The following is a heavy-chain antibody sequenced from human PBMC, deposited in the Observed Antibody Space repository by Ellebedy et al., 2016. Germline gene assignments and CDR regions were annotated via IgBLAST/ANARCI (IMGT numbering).Heavy chain of an antibody. CDR3: ASGIAVAGSFDY. CDR1: GDSVSSNSAA. Sequence: SQTLSLTXAISGDSVSSNSAAWNWIRQSPSRGLEWLGRTYYRSKWYNDYAVSVKSRITINPDTSKNQFSLQLNSVTPEDTAVYYCASGIAVAGSFDYWGQGTLVTVSS. V-gene: IGHV6-1*01. D-gene: IGHD6-19*01. J-gene: IGHJ4*02. CDR2: TYYRSKWYN.